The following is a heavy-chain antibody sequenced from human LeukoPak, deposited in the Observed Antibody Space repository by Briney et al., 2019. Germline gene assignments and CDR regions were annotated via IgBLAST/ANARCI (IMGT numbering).Heavy chain of an antibody. D-gene: IGHD3-22*01. Sequence: ASVKVSCKASGYTFTGYYMHWVRQAPGQGLEWMGWINPNSGGTNYAQKFQGGVTMTRDTSISTAYMELSRLRSDDTAVYYCARESDSSGYYNLDYWGQGTLVTVSS. CDR1: GYTFTGYY. CDR3: ARESDSSGYYNLDY. J-gene: IGHJ4*02. V-gene: IGHV1-2*02. CDR2: INPNSGGT.